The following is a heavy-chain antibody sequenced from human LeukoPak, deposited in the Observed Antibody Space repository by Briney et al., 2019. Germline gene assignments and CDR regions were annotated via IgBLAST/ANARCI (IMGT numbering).Heavy chain of an antibody. Sequence: SQTLSLTCTVSGGSISSGDYYWSWIRQPPGKGLEWIGYIYYSGSTYYNPSLKSRVTISVDTSKDQFSLKLSSVSAADTAVYYCARVCSSTSCYRDAFDIWGQGTMVTVSS. D-gene: IGHD2-2*01. J-gene: IGHJ3*02. CDR3: ARVCSSTSCYRDAFDI. CDR2: IYYSGST. CDR1: GGSISSGDYY. V-gene: IGHV4-30-4*08.